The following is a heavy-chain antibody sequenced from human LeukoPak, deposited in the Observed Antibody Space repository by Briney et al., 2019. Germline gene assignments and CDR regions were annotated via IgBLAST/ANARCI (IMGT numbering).Heavy chain of an antibody. CDR1: GFTFSSYS. CDR2: ISGSGDNT. CDR3: AKDRVRTAVITPIAY. Sequence: GGSLRLSCAASGFTFSSYSMSWVRQAPGKGLEWVSGISGSGDNTYYADSVKGRFTISRDNSKNTLYLQMNSLRAEDTAVYYCAKDRVRTAVITPIAYWGQGTLVTVSS. J-gene: IGHJ4*02. D-gene: IGHD4-23*01. V-gene: IGHV3-23*01.